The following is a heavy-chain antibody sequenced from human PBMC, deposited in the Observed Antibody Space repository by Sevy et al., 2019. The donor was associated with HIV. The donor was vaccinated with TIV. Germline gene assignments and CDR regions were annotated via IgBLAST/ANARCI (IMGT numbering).Heavy chain of an antibody. D-gene: IGHD1-1*01. V-gene: IGHV4-59*01. Sequence: SETLSLTCSVSGGSISSYFWTWVRQSPGKGLEWIGNIYFTGNTDYSPSLKSRVTLSLDTSKSQFSLTLKSVTAADPAICFCARDSTTRPRVLDYWSQGTLVTVSS. J-gene: IGHJ4*02. CDR2: IYFTGNT. CDR1: GGSISSYF. CDR3: ARDSTTRPRVLDY.